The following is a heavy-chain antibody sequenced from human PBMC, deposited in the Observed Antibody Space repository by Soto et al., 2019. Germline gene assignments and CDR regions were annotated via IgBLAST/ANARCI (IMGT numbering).Heavy chain of an antibody. Sequence: QVQLVQSGAEVKKPGSTVKVSCKASGYTFTSSYIHWVRQAPGQGLEWMGIIKPSGGSATYAQMFQGRVTLTTDTSTRTVYMELSSLTSEDTAMYYCARGLCSSSYYMWGQGTLVTVSS. CDR1: GYTFTSSY. CDR2: IKPSGGSA. D-gene: IGHD2-2*01. CDR3: ARGLCSSSYYM. V-gene: IGHV1-46*01. J-gene: IGHJ4*02.